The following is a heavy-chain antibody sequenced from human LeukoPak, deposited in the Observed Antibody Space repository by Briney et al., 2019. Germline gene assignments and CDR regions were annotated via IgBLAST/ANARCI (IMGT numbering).Heavy chain of an antibody. V-gene: IGHV3-23*01. CDR3: AKRRTGDTYYFDY. J-gene: IGHJ4*02. CDR2: ISGSGGST. D-gene: IGHD7-27*01. Sequence: PGGSLRLSCAASGFTFSSYAMSWVRQAPGNGLEWVSAISGSGGSTYYADSVKGRFTISRDNSKNTLYLQMNSLRAEDTAVYYCAKRRTGDTYYFDYWGQGTLVTVSS. CDR1: GFTFSSYA.